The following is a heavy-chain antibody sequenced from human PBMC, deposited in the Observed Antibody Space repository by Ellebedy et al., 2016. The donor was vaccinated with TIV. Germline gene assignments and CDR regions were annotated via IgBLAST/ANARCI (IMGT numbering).Heavy chain of an antibody. V-gene: IGHV1-18*04. Sequence: AASVKVSCKASGYTFTSYGISWVRQAPGQGLEWMGWISAYNGNTNYAQKLQGRVTMTTDTSTSTAYMELRSLRSDDTAVYYCARDQPAFGELSLDVWGQGTTVTVSS. CDR3: ARDQPAFGELSLDV. CDR2: ISAYNGNT. J-gene: IGHJ6*02. D-gene: IGHD3-10*01. CDR1: GYTFTSYG.